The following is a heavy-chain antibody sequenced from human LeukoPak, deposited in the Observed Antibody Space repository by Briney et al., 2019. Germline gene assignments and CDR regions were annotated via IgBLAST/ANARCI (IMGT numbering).Heavy chain of an antibody. CDR3: AKVGSSSWYVRYNWFDP. Sequence: GGSLRLSCAASGFTFSSYAMSWVRQAPGKGLEWVSAISGSGGSTYYADPVKGRFTISRDNSKNTLYLQMNSLRAEDTAVYYCAKVGSSSWYVRYNWFDPWGQGTLVTVSS. CDR2: ISGSGGST. CDR1: GFTFSSYA. V-gene: IGHV3-23*01. J-gene: IGHJ5*02. D-gene: IGHD6-13*01.